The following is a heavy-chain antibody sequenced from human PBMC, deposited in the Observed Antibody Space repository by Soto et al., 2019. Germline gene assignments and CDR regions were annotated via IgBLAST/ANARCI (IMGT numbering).Heavy chain of an antibody. CDR1: GFTFSSYA. V-gene: IGHV3-23*01. J-gene: IGHJ4*02. CDR2: ISGSGGST. Sequence: GGSLRLSCAASGFTFSSYAMSWVRQAPGKGLEWVSAISGSGGSTYYADSVKGRFTISRDNSKNTLYLQMNSLRAEDTAVYYCAKDLRPRGYDFWSGYYSPAYWGQGTLVTVSS. CDR3: AKDLRPRGYDFWSGYYSPAY. D-gene: IGHD3-3*01.